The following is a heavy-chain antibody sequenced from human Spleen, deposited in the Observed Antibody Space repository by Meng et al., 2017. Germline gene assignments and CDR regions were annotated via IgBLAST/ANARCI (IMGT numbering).Heavy chain of an antibody. V-gene: IGHV1-18*01. CDR1: GYTFTSYG. D-gene: IGHD2-15*01. J-gene: IGHJ4*02. Sequence: ASVKVSCKASGYTFTSYGISWVRQAPGQGLEWMGWISVYNGNTNYAQKLQGRVTITRNTSISTAYMELSSLRSEDTAVYYCARGPSIVVVVAATAYYFDYWGQGTLVTVSS. CDR2: ISVYNGNT. CDR3: ARGPSIVVVVAATAYYFDY.